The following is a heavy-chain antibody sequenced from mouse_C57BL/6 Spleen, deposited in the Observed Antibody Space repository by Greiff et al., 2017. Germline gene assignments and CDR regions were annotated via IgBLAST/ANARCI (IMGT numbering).Heavy chain of an antibody. CDR3: ARSAYSNYVGVFDY. CDR2: IDPNSGGT. V-gene: IGHV1-72*01. J-gene: IGHJ2*01. D-gene: IGHD2-5*01. CDR1: GYTFTSYW. Sequence: QVQLKQPGAELVKPGASVKLSCKASGYTFTSYWMHWVKQRPGRGLEWIGRIDPNSGGTKYNEKFKSKATLTVYKPSSTAYMQRSSLTSEDSAVYYCARSAYSNYVGVFDYWGQGTTLTVSS.